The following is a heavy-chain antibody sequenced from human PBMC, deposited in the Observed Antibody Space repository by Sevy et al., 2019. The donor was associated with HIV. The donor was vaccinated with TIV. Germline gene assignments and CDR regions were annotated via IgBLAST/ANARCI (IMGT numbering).Heavy chain of an antibody. D-gene: IGHD3-22*01. J-gene: IGHJ4*02. CDR1: GYTLTQLS. CDR2: FDPEDGKT. CDR3: AVTKDHYDSSGYPFDY. V-gene: IGHV1-24*01. Sequence: ASVKVSCKVSGYTLTQLSMHWVRQAPGKGLEWMGTFDPEDGKTIYAQKFQGRVTMTEDKSTDTAYMQLTSLRSEDTAVFYCAVTKDHYDSSGYPFDYWGLGTLVTVSS.